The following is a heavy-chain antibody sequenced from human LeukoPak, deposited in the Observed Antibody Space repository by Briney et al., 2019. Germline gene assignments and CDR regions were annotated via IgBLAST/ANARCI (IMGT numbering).Heavy chain of an antibody. CDR1: GFTFYDYG. V-gene: IGHV3-20*04. CDR3: ARGHRGGDGADAFDV. CDR2: IHRNGDST. D-gene: IGHD3-16*01. J-gene: IGHJ3*01. Sequence: GGSLRLSCAGSGFTFYDYGMSWVRQGPGKGLEWVSGIHRNGDSTGYADSVKGRFTISRDNAKNALYLQMNSLRAEDTALYYCARGHRGGDGADAFDVWGQGTTVTVSS.